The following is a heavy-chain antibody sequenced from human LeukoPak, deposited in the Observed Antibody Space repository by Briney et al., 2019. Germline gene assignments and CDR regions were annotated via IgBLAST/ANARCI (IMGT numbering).Heavy chain of an antibody. J-gene: IGHJ4*02. CDR3: ARDTLKYSSGWSDY. V-gene: IGHV3-30-3*01. D-gene: IGHD6-19*01. CDR2: ISYDGSNK. CDR1: GFTFSIYA. Sequence: GGSLRLSCAASGFTFSIYAMHWVRQAPGKGLEWVAVISYDGSNKYYADSVKGRFTISRDNSKNTLYLQMNSLRAEDTAVYYCARDTLKYSSGWSDYWGQGTLVTVSS.